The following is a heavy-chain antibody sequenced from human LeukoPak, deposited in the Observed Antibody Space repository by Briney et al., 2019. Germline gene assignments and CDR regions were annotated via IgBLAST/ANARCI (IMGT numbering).Heavy chain of an antibody. J-gene: IGHJ6*02. CDR1: GFTFNSYE. D-gene: IGHD3-3*01. CDR2: ISTSGTTI. CDR3: ARGDRVYGVVLSDYYYYGIDV. V-gene: IGHV3-48*03. Sequence: GGSLRLSCTASGFTFNSYEMNWVRQAPGKGLEWVSYISTSGTTIYYADSVKGRFTISRDNAKNSLSLQMNSLRAEDSAVYYCARGDRVYGVVLSDYYYYGIDVWGQGTTVTVSS.